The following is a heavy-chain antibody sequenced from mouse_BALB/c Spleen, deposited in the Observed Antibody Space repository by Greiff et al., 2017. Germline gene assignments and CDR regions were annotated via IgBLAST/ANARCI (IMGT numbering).Heavy chain of an antibody. CDR2: IDPENGDT. CDR3: NGAYYGNPYYAMDY. Sequence: EVKLMESGAELVRSGASVKLSCTASGFNIKDYYMHWVKQRPEQGLEWIGWIDPENGDTEYAPKFQGKATMTADTSSNTAYLQLSSLTSEDTAVYYCNGAYYGNPYYAMDYWGQGTSVTVSA. D-gene: IGHD2-10*01. CDR1: GFNIKDYY. J-gene: IGHJ4*01. V-gene: IGHV14-4*02.